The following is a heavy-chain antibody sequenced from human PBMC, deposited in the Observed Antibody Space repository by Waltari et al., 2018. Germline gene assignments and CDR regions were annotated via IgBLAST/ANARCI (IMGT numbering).Heavy chain of an antibody. J-gene: IGHJ4*02. CDR2: IIPIFGTA. Sequence: QVQLVQSGAEVKKPGSSVKVSCKASGGTFSSYAISWVRQAPGQGLEWVGRIIPIFGTANYAQKFQGRVTITADKSTSTAYMELSSLRSEDTAVYYCAREVEWFGEFRLYYFDYWGQGTLVTVSS. V-gene: IGHV1-69*13. D-gene: IGHD3-10*01. CDR1: GGTFSSYA. CDR3: AREVEWFGEFRLYYFDY.